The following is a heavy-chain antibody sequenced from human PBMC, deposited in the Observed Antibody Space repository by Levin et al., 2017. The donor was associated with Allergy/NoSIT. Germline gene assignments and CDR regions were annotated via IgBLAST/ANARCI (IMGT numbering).Heavy chain of an antibody. V-gene: IGHV3-33*01. Sequence: GESLKISCAASGFTFSSYGMHWVRQAPGKGLEWVAVIWYDGSNKYYADSVKGRFTISRDNSKNTLYLQMNSLRAEDTAVYYCARESGSYYRYFDYWGQGTLVTVSS. D-gene: IGHD3-10*01. CDR1: GFTFSSYG. CDR3: ARESGSYYRYFDY. J-gene: IGHJ4*02. CDR2: IWYDGSNK.